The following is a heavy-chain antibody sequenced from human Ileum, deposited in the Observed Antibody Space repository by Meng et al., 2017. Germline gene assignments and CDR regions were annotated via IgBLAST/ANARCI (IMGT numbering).Heavy chain of an antibody. J-gene: IGHJ3*01. CDR3: ARSHYGPGSPKTDALAV. CDR1: GFTFSSHA. Sequence: GGSLRLSCAASGFTFSSHAMSWVRQAPGKGLEWVSIVSGSGGEAYYADSVQGRLTISRDNSKNTVFLQMNSLRVEDTAVYYCARSHYGPGSPKTDALAVWGQGTMVTVSS. D-gene: IGHD3-10*01. V-gene: IGHV3-23*01. CDR2: VSGSGGEA.